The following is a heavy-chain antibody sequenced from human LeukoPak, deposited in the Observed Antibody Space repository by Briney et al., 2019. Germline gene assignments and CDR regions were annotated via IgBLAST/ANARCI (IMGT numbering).Heavy chain of an antibody. CDR1: GGSISSNY. Sequence: PSETLSLTCTVSGGSISSNYWSWIRQPPGKGLEWLGYIYYSGSTNSNPSLKSRVTISVDTSKNQFSLNLSFVTAADTAVYYCGRNRGNGAYLNNFDYGAQETLVTVSS. CDR2: IYYSGST. J-gene: IGHJ4*02. D-gene: IGHD4-17*01. V-gene: IGHV4-59*01. CDR3: GRNRGNGAYLNNFDY.